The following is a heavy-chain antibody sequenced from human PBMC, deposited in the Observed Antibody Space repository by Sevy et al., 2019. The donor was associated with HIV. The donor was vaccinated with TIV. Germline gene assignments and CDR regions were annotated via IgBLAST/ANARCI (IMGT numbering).Heavy chain of an antibody. V-gene: IGHV1-8*01. D-gene: IGHD6-13*01. CDR1: GYTFTSYD. Sequence: ASVNVSCKASGYTFTSYDINWVRQATGQGLEWMGWMNPNSGNTGYAQKFQGRVTMTRNTSISTAYMELSSLRSEDTAVYYCARGPGIAKIYYYYGMDVWGQGTTVTVSS. CDR3: ARGPGIAKIYYYYGMDV. CDR2: MNPNSGNT. J-gene: IGHJ6*02.